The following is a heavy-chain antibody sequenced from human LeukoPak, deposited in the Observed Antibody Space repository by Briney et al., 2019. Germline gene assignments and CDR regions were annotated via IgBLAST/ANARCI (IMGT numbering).Heavy chain of an antibody. V-gene: IGHV3-53*01. CDR1: GFTVSSNY. J-gene: IGHJ4*02. CDR2: IYSGGST. CDR3: ARDRAFRSSSSVAGYYFDY. Sequence: GGSLRLSCAASGFTVSSNYMSWIRQAPGKGLEWVSVIYSGGSTYYADSVKGRFTISRDNSKNTLYLQMNSLRAEDTAVYYCARDRAFRSSSSVAGYYFDYWGQGTLVTVSS. D-gene: IGHD6-6*01.